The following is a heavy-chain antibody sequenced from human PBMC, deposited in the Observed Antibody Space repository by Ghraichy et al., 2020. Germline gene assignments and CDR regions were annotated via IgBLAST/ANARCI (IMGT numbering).Heavy chain of an antibody. V-gene: IGHV3-15*01. CDR3: TTAGGDVDY. D-gene: IGHD4-17*01. Sequence: GGSLRLSCAASGFTFSNAWMSWVRQAPGKGLEWVGRIKSKTDDGTTDYAAPVKGRFTISRDDSKNTLYLQMNSLKTEDTAVYYCTTAGGDVDYWGQGTLVTVST. CDR1: GFTFSNAW. J-gene: IGHJ4*02. CDR2: IKSKTDDGTT.